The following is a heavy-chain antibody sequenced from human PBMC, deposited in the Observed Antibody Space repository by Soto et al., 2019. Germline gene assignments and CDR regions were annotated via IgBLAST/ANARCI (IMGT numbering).Heavy chain of an antibody. J-gene: IGHJ6*03. D-gene: IGHD2-2*01. CDR2: IKSKTDGGTT. CDR1: GFTFSNAW. V-gene: IGHV3-15*01. CDR3: TTDIFDGGYCSSTSCYDHYYYYMDV. Sequence: EVQLVESGGGLVKPGGSLRLSCAASGFTFSNAWMSWVRQAPGKGLEWVGRIKSKTDGGTTDYAAPVKGRFTISRDDSQDTLYLQMNSLKTDGPAVYYWTTDIFDGGYCSSTSCYDHYYYYMDVWGKGTTLTVAS.